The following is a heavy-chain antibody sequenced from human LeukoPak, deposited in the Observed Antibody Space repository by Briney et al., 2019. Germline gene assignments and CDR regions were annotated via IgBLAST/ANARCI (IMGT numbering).Heavy chain of an antibody. Sequence: PSETLSLTCTVSGGSISSYYWSWIRQPPGKGLEWIGYIYYSGSTNYNPSLKSRVTISVDTPKNQFSLKLSSVTAADTAVYYCARDRAKRLYYFDYWGQGTLVTVSS. CDR1: GGSISSYY. CDR2: IYYSGST. J-gene: IGHJ4*02. CDR3: ARDRAKRLYYFDY. D-gene: IGHD2-21*02. V-gene: IGHV4-59*01.